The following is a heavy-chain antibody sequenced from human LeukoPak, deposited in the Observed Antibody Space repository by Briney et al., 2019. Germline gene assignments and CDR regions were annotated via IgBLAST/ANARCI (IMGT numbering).Heavy chain of an antibody. CDR2: IYYSGST. CDR3: AREITTVVTSGAFDI. J-gene: IGHJ3*02. Sequence: SETLSLTCTVSGGSISSYYWSWIRQPPGKGLEWIGYIYYSGSTNYNPSLKSRVTISVDTSKNQFSLKLSSVTAADTAVYYCAREITTVVTSGAFDIWGQGTMVTVSS. CDR1: GGSISSYY. D-gene: IGHD4-23*01. V-gene: IGHV4-59*01.